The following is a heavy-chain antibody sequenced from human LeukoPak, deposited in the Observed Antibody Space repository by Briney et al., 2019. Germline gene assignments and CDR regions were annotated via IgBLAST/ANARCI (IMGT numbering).Heavy chain of an antibody. J-gene: IGHJ4*02. Sequence: ASVKVSCKASGYTFTSYFMHWVRRAPGQGLDWMGIINPRGGSTSYAQKFQGRVTMTRDTSTSTVYMELSSLRSEDTAVYYCARDSADYGDYDYWGQGTLVTVSS. CDR3: ARDSADYGDYDY. D-gene: IGHD4-17*01. CDR1: GYTFTSYF. V-gene: IGHV1-46*01. CDR2: INPRGGST.